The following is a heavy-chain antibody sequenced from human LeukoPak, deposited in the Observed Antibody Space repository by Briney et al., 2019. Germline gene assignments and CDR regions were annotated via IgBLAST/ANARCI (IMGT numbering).Heavy chain of an antibody. J-gene: IGHJ4*02. V-gene: IGHV3-9*01. D-gene: IGHD2-15*01. Sequence: PGRSLRLSCAASGFTFDGFAMHWVRQAPGKGLEWVSTISWNSGSIGYADSVKGRFTISRDNAKNSLYLQMNSLRPEDTALYYCAKDLRPYCSGGSCFSPFDYWGQGTLVTVSS. CDR3: AKDLRPYCSGGSCFSPFDY. CDR1: GFTFDGFA. CDR2: ISWNSGSI.